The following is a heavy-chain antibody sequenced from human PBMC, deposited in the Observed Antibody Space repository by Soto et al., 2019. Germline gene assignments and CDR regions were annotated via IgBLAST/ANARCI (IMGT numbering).Heavy chain of an antibody. Sequence: EVQLVESGGGLVQPGGSLRLSCAASGFTFSSYWMHWVRQAPGKGLVWVSRIKGDESSTSYADSVKGRFTISRDNAKNTLYLQMNSLRAEETAVYYCARGGLGTYLLDYWGQGTLVTVSS. CDR1: GFTFSSYW. D-gene: IGHD3-10*01. V-gene: IGHV3-74*01. CDR2: IKGDESST. J-gene: IGHJ4*02. CDR3: ARGGLGTYLLDY.